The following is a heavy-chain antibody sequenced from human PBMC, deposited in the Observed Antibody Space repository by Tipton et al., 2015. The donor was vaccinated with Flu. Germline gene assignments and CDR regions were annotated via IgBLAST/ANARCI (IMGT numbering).Heavy chain of an antibody. D-gene: IGHD4/OR15-4a*01. V-gene: IGHV3-23*01. Sequence: SLRLSCAASGFTFSSYATSWVRQAPGKGLEWVSAISGSGGSTYYADSVKGRFTISRDNSKSTLYLQMNSLRAEDTAVYYCAKALSVGDYGAFDIWGQGTMVTVSS. J-gene: IGHJ3*02. CDR1: GFTFSSYA. CDR2: ISGSGGST. CDR3: AKALSVGDYGAFDI.